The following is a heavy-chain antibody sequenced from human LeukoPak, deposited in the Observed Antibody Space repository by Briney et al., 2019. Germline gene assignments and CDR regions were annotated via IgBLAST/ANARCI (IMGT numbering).Heavy chain of an antibody. CDR2: IRYDGSNK. D-gene: IGHD5-24*01. CDR1: GFTFSSYG. V-gene: IGHV3-30*02. CDR3: SKDHGMSTII. J-gene: IGHJ4*02. Sequence: GGSLRLSCAASGFTFSSYGMHWVRQAPGKWLEWVAFIRYDGSNKYYADSVKGRFTISRDNSKNTLYLQMNSLRLEDTAVYYCSKDHGMSTIIWGQGTLVTVSS.